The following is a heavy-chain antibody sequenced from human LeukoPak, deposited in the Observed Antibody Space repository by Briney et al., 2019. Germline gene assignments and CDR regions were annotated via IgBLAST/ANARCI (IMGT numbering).Heavy chain of an antibody. CDR1: GFTFSSYA. CDR2: ISGSGGST. D-gene: IGHD2-2*03. Sequence: QPGGSLRLSCAASGFTFSSYAMSWVRQAPGKGLEWVSAISGSGGSTYYADSVKGRFTISRDNSKNTLYLQMNSLRAEDTAVYYCAKLGDDGYCSSTSCYVDYWGQGTLVTVSS. J-gene: IGHJ4*02. CDR3: AKLGDDGYCSSTSCYVDY. V-gene: IGHV3-23*01.